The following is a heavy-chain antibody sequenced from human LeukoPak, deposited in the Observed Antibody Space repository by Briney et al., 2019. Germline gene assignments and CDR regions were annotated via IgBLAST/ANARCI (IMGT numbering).Heavy chain of an antibody. CDR2: INHSGST. CDR3: ASSESAMLDY. CDR1: GGSFSGYY. J-gene: IGHJ4*02. V-gene: IGHV4-34*01. Sequence: SETLSLTCAVYGGSFSGYYWSWIRQPPGKGLEWIGEINHSGSTNYNPSLKSRVTISVDTSKNQFSLKLSSVTAADTAVYYCASSESAMLDYWGQGTPVTVSS.